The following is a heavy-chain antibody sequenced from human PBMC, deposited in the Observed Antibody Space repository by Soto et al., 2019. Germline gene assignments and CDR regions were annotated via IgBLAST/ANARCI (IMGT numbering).Heavy chain of an antibody. CDR3: ARTFDSSGYYYFDY. D-gene: IGHD3-22*01. Sequence: PWGSLRLSCAASGFTFSDYYMSWIRQAPGKGLEWVSYISSSSSYTNYADSVKGRFTISRDNAKNSLYLQMNSLRAEDTAVYYCARTFDSSGYYYFDYWGQGTLVTVSS. CDR1: GFTFSDYY. V-gene: IGHV3-11*03. CDR2: ISSSSSYT. J-gene: IGHJ4*02.